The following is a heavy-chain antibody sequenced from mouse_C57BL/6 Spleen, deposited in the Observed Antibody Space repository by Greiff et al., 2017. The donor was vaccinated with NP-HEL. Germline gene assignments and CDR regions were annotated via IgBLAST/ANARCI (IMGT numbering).Heavy chain of an antibody. J-gene: IGHJ2*01. D-gene: IGHD1-1*01. Sequence: QVTLKVSGPGILQPSQTLSLTCSFSGFSLSTFGMGVGWIRQPSGNGLEWLAHIWWDDDKYYNPALKSRLTISKDTSKNQVFLKIANVDTADTATYYCARIENMHYGSSPTLYYFDYWGQGTTLTVSS. V-gene: IGHV8-8*01. CDR2: IWWDDDK. CDR1: GFSLSTFGMG. CDR3: ARIENMHYGSSPTLYYFDY.